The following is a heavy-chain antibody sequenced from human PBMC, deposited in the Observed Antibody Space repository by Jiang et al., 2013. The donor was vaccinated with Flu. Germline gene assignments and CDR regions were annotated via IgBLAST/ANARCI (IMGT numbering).Heavy chain of an antibody. CDR3: AREHFLITFGGAPNPGAFDY. D-gene: IGHD3-16*01. CDR2: IYYSGST. V-gene: IGHV4-30-4*01. CDR1: GGSISSGDYY. J-gene: IGHJ4*02. Sequence: PGLVKPSQTLSLTCTVSGGSISSGDYYWSWIRQPPGKGLEWIGYIYYSGSTYYNPSLKSRVTISVDTSKNQFSLKLSSVTAADTAVYYCAREHFLITFGGAPNPGAFDYWGQGTLVTVSS.